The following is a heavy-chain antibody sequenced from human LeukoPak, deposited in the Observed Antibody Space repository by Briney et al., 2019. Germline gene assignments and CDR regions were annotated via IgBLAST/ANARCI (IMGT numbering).Heavy chain of an antibody. CDR1: GGSVSSGSYY. D-gene: IGHD6-25*01. CDR3: ARVRRLILDY. CDR2: IYYSGST. J-gene: IGHJ4*02. V-gene: IGHV4-61*01. Sequence: SETLSLTCTVSGGSVSSGSYYWSWIRQPPGKGLEWIGYIYYSGSTNYNPSLKSRVTISVDTSKNQFSLKLSSVTAADTAVYYCARVRRLILDYWGQGTLVTVSS.